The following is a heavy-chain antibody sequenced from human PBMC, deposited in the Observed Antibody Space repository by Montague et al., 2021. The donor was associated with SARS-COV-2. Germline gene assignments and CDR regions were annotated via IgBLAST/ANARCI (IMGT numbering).Heavy chain of an antibody. CDR2: IYYTGST. J-gene: IGHJ3*01. CDR3: ARPGRGYSYGLDAFEV. D-gene: IGHD5-18*01. CDR1: GGSISNSIYY. Sequence: SETLSLTCTVSGGSISNSIYYWGWIRQPPGKGLEWIGSIYYTGSTYYNPSLKSRVTISTNTSNNQLFLKLTSVTAAGTAVYYCARPGRGYSYGLDAFEVWGQGTMVTVSS. V-gene: IGHV4-39*01.